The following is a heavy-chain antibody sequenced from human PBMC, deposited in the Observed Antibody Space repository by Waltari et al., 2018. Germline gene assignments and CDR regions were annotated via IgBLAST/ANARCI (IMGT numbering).Heavy chain of an antibody. CDR2: INHSGST. V-gene: IGHV4-34*01. D-gene: IGHD5-18*01. CDR1: GGSFSGYY. Sequence: QVQLQQWGAGLLKPSETLSLTCAVYGGSFSGYYWSWIRQPPGKGLEWIGEINHSGSTNYNLSLKSRVTRSVDTSKNQFSLKLSSVTAADTAVYYCARGRRGYSYGYGPVPFDYWGQGTLVTVSS. CDR3: ARGRRGYSYGYGPVPFDY. J-gene: IGHJ4*02.